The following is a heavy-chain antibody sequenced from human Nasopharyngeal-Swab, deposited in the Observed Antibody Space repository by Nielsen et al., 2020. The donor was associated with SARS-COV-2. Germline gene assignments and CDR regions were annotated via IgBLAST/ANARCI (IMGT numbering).Heavy chain of an antibody. CDR1: GFSFSTAV. D-gene: IGHD2-15*01. V-gene: IGHV3-21*01. CDR3: ARDVGGRDNY. J-gene: IGHJ4*02. CDR2: LGDGGTYT. Sequence: GESLKISCGASGFSFSTAVMYWVRRAPGAGLEWVAALGDGGTYTSYADSVKGRFTISRDNAKNTLYLQMNSLRADDTAVYYCARDVGGRDNYWGQGALVTVSS.